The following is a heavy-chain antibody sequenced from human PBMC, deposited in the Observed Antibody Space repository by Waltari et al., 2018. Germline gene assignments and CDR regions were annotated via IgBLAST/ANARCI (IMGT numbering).Heavy chain of an antibody. J-gene: IGHJ6*02. Sequence: QVQLVQSGAEVRKPGASVKVSCKVSGYRLRELSMHWVRQAPGKGLEWVGGLDPEDEETVYAQKFQGRVTMTEDTSTDTAYMELSSLRSDDTAVYYCTTDIMLRVFSNVWGQGTTVTVSS. CDR2: LDPEDEET. D-gene: IGHD3-10*01. CDR1: GYRLRELS. V-gene: IGHV1-24*01. CDR3: TTDIMLRVFSNV.